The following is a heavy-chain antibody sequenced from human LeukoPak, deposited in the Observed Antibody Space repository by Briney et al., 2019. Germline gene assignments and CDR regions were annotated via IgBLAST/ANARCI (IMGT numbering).Heavy chain of an antibody. D-gene: IGHD3-10*01. CDR1: GFTFSSYA. V-gene: IGHV3-23*01. CDR2: IIGNGGST. CDR3: AKDACYGSGKLGCDY. J-gene: IGHJ4*02. Sequence: GGSMRLSCAASGFTFSSYANSWGNQAPGKGLQGVSAIIGNGGSTNYADSLKGRVTISRDTSKNQLSLQMNSLRAADTAVYYCAKDACYGSGKLGCDYGGRGTLVSVS.